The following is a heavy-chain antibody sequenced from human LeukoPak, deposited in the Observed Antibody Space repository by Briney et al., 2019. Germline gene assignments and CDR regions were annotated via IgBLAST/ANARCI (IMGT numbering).Heavy chain of an antibody. CDR3: ARMVRGVIAYDAFDI. J-gene: IGHJ3*02. CDR1: GYTFTGYY. D-gene: IGHD3-10*01. CDR2: INPNSGGT. Sequence: ASVKVSCKASGYTFTGYYMHWVRQAPGQGLEWMRWINPNSGGTNYAQKFQGWVTMTRDTSISTAYMELSRLRSDDTAVYYCARMVRGVIAYDAFDIWGQGTMVTVSS. V-gene: IGHV1-2*04.